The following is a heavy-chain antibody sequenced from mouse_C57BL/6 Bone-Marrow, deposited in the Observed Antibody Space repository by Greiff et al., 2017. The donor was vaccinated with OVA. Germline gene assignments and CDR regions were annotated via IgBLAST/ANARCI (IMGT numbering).Heavy chain of an antibody. V-gene: IGHV14-4*01. D-gene: IGHD4-1*01. J-gene: IGHJ3*01. CDR1: GFNIKDDY. Sequence: EVKLMESGAELVRPGASVKLSCTASGFNIKDDYMHWVKQRPEQGLEWIGWIDPENGDTEYASKFQGKATITADTSSNTAYLQLSSLTSEDTAVYYCTASWDWFAYWGQGTLVTVSA. CDR2: IDPENGDT. CDR3: TASWDWFAY.